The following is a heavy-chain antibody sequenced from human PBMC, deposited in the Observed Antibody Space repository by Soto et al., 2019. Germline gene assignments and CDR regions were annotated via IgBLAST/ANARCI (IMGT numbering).Heavy chain of an antibody. CDR3: ARDGSSSGWFDP. CDR2: IYHSGST. D-gene: IGHD6-13*01. V-gene: IGHV4-30-2*01. Sequence: PSETLSLTCAVSGGSISSGGYSWSWIRQPPGKGLEWIGYIYHSGSTYYNPSLKSRVTISVDRSKNQFSLKLSSVTAADTAVYYCARDGSSSGWFDPWGKGTLVTVSS. J-gene: IGHJ5*02. CDR1: GGSISSGGYS.